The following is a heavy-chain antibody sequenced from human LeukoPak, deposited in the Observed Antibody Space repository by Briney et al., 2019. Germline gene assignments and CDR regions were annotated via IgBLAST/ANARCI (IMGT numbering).Heavy chain of an antibody. CDR1: GGSFSGYY. CDR2: INHSGST. J-gene: IGHJ4*02. Sequence: SETLSLTYAVYGGSFSGYYWSWIRQPPGKGLEWIGEINHSGSTNYNPSLKSRVTISVDTSKNQFSLKLSSVTAADTAVYYCARSDPVAAVDYWGQGTLVTVSS. D-gene: IGHD2-15*01. V-gene: IGHV4-34*01. CDR3: ARSDPVAAVDY.